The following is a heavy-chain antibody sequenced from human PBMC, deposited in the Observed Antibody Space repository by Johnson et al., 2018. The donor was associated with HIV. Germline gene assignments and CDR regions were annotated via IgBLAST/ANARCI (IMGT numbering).Heavy chain of an antibody. D-gene: IGHD3-9*01. Sequence: QVQLVESGGGVVQPGGSLRLSCAASGFTFSSYGMHWVRQAPGKGLEWVAFIRYDGSNKYYADSVKGRFTISRDNSKNTLYLQMNSLRAEDTAVYYCAKEIRYCDWSGAFDIWGAGTMVTVSS. CDR3: AKEIRYCDWSGAFDI. V-gene: IGHV3-30*02. J-gene: IGHJ3*02. CDR1: GFTFSSYG. CDR2: IRYDGSNK.